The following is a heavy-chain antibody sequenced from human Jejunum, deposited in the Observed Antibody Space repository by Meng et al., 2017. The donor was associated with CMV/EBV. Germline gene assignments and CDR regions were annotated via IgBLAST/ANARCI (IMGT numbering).Heavy chain of an antibody. CDR2: ISGSGGIT. CDR1: GFTFKTYA. CDR3: ARVPGTWAFFDY. J-gene: IGHJ4*02. D-gene: IGHD7-27*01. Sequence: SCTASGFTFKTYAMSWVRQAPGKGLEWLAEISGSGGITEYADSMEGRFTISRDNSRDTLYLEMNSLRAEDTALYYCARVPGTWAFFDYWGQGTLVTVSS. V-gene: IGHV3-23*01.